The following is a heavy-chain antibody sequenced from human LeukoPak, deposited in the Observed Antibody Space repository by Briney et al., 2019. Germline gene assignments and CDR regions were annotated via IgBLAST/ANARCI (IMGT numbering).Heavy chain of an antibody. V-gene: IGHV3-30*18. Sequence: PGGSLRLSCAASGFTFSSYGMHWVRQAPGEGLEWVAVISYDGSNKYYADSVKGRFTISRDNSKNTLYLQMNSLRAEDTAVYYCAKTMTTVTTYLDYWGQGTLVTVSS. CDR1: GFTFSSYG. J-gene: IGHJ4*02. CDR3: AKTMTTVTTYLDY. CDR2: ISYDGSNK. D-gene: IGHD4-17*01.